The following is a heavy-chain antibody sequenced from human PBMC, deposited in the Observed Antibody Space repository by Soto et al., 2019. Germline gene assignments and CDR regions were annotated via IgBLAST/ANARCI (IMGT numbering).Heavy chain of an antibody. V-gene: IGHV4-61*03. CDR2: IHYSGST. CDR3: ARINWSGTSWYYFDY. D-gene: IGHD6-13*01. CDR1: AGSVNSATYY. Sequence: QVQLRESGPGLVKPSETLSLTCTVSAGSVNSATYYWSWIRQPPGKGLEWIGYIHYSGSTIYNPSPDSRGTLLIDTSNNPFPLNIISVTAADTAVFFCARINWSGTSWYYFDYWGQGALVTVSS. J-gene: IGHJ4*02.